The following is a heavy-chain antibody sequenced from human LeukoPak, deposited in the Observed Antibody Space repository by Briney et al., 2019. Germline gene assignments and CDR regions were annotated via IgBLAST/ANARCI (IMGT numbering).Heavy chain of an antibody. J-gene: IGHJ4*02. D-gene: IGHD5-24*01. CDR3: AREAAGDGYNFFDY. CDR1: GFTFSSYS. V-gene: IGHV3-21*01. Sequence: GGSLRLSCAASGFTFSSYSMNWVRQAPGKGLEWVSSISSSSSYIYYADSVKGRFTISRDNAKNSLYLQMNSLRAEDTAVYYCAREAAGDGYNFFDYWGQGTLVTVSS. CDR2: ISSSSSYI.